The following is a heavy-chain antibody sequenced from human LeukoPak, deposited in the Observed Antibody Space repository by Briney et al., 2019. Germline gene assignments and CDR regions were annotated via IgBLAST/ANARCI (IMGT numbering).Heavy chain of an antibody. D-gene: IGHD5-12*01. Sequence: GGSLRLSCAASGFTFSSYDMHWVRQATGKGLEWVSAIGTGGDTYYPGSVKGRFTISRENAKNSLYLQMNSLRAGDTAVYCCARAWGKYSGYFDYWGQGTLVTVSS. CDR1: GFTFSSYD. V-gene: IGHV3-13*01. CDR2: IGTGGDT. CDR3: ARAWGKYSGYFDY. J-gene: IGHJ4*02.